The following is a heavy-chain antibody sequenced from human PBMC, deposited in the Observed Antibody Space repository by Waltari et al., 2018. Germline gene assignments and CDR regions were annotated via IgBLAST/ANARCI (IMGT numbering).Heavy chain of an antibody. CDR2: IYPGDSDT. Sequence: EVQLVQCGAEVKKPGESLKISCKGSGSRFTSYWIGWVGQMPGKGLEGMGIIYPGDSDTRYSPSFQGQVTISADKSISTAYLQWSSLKASDTAMYYCARQMYYDFWSGYYTPLYYFDYWGQGTLVTVSS. CDR1: GSRFTSYW. D-gene: IGHD3-3*01. CDR3: ARQMYYDFWSGYYTPLYYFDY. V-gene: IGHV5-51*01. J-gene: IGHJ4*02.